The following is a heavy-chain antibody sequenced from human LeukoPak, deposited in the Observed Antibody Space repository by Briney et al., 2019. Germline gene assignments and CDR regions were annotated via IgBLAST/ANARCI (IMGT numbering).Heavy chain of an antibody. CDR3: ARVEYSSSWYGYRDY. D-gene: IGHD6-13*01. V-gene: IGHV1-2*02. CDR1: GYTFTGYY. Sequence: GESLKISCKGSGYTFTGYYMHWVRQAPGQGLEWMGWINPNSGGTNYAQKFQGRVTMTRDTSISTAYMELSRLRSDDTAVYYCARVEYSSSWYGYRDYWGQGTLVTVSS. CDR2: INPNSGGT. J-gene: IGHJ4*02.